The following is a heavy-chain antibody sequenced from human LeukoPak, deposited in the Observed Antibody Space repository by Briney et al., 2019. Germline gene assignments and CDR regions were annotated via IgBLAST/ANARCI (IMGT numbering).Heavy chain of an antibody. V-gene: IGHV3-48*02. CDR3: AKGSAYYSSWFDS. D-gene: IGHD2-21*01. Sequence: GGSLRLSCAGSGFTFSSYSMNWVRQAPGKGLEWVSYISSGAGTTYYADSVKGRFTLSRDNAKNSLDLQMNSLRDEDTAVYFCAKGSAYYSSWFDSWGQGTLVTVSS. J-gene: IGHJ5*01. CDR2: ISSGAGTT. CDR1: GFTFSSYS.